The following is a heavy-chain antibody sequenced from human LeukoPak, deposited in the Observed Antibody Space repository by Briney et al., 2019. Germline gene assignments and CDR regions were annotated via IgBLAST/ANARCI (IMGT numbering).Heavy chain of an antibody. V-gene: IGHV1-69*13. CDR2: IIPIFGTA. CDR1: GGTFSSYG. Sequence: SVKVSCKASGGTFSSYGISWVRQAPGQGIEWMGGIIPIFGTANYAQKFQGRVTITADESTSTAYMELSSLRSEGTAVYYCARPYSSSSYYYGMDVWGQGTTVTVSS. J-gene: IGHJ6*02. CDR3: ARPYSSSSYYYGMDV. D-gene: IGHD6-6*01.